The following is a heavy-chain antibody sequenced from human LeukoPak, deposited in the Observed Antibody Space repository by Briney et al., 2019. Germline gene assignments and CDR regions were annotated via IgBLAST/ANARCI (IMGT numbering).Heavy chain of an antibody. CDR1: DGSLTRSSYY. J-gene: IGHJ4*02. CDR3: ARLRVTTGFDY. CDR2: IYYSGIA. V-gene: IGHV4-39*01. Sequence: PSETLSLTCTVSDGSLTRSSYYWGWIRQTPRDGLDWIGSIYYSGIAYYNPSLQGRVTMSVDTSKNQFSLKLNSVTVADTAVYYCARLRVTTGFDYWDQGIPVTVSS. D-gene: IGHD2-21*02.